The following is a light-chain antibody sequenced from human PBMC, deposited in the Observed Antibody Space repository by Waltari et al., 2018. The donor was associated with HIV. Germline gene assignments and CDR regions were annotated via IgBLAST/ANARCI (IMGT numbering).Light chain of an antibody. CDR1: QSISSY. V-gene: IGKV1-39*01. CDR3: QQSYSTLWT. J-gene: IGKJ1*01. CDR2: AAS. Sequence: DIQMTQSPSSLSASVGDRVTITCRASQSISSYLNWYQQKPGKAPKVLIYAASSLQSGVPSRFSGSGSGTDFTLTISSLQPEDFATYYCQQSYSTLWTFGQGTKVEIK.